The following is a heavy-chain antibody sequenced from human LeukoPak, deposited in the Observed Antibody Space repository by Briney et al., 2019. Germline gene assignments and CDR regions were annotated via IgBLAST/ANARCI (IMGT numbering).Heavy chain of an antibody. J-gene: IGHJ4*02. CDR2: FDPEDGET. V-gene: IGHV1-24*01. CDR1: GYTLTELS. Sequence: GASVKVSCKVSGYTLTELSMHWVRQAPGKGLEWMGGFDPEDGETIYAQKFQGRVTMTEDTSTDTAYMELSSLRSGDTAVYYCATGTSIIQRTYFDYWGQGTLVTVSS. CDR3: ATGTSIIQRTYFDY. D-gene: IGHD5-24*01.